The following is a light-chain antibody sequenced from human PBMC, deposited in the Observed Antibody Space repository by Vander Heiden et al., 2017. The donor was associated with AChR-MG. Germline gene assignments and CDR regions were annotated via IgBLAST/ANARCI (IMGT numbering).Light chain of an antibody. CDR3: QQGNGFST. CDR1: QSINTW. Sequence: DIQMTQSPSTLSASVGDRVTITCRDSQSINTWLAWYQQKPGKAPQLLIYKASRLESGVPSRFSGSGSGTEFTLTISSLQPDDFATYYCQQGNGFSTFGPGTKVDI. CDR2: KAS. J-gene: IGKJ3*01. V-gene: IGKV1-5*03.